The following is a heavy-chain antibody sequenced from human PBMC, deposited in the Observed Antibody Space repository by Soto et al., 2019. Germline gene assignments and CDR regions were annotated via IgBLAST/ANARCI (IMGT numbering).Heavy chain of an antibody. D-gene: IGHD3-3*01. CDR2: INPNSGGT. Sequence: ASVKVSCKASGYTFTGYYMHWVRQAHGQGLEWMGWINPNSGGTNYAQKIQGRVTMTRDKSISTAYMELSRLRSDETAVYYCATDFWSGYNYYFDYGGQGTLVTVSS. V-gene: IGHV1-2*02. J-gene: IGHJ4*02. CDR1: GYTFTGYY. CDR3: ATDFWSGYNYYFDY.